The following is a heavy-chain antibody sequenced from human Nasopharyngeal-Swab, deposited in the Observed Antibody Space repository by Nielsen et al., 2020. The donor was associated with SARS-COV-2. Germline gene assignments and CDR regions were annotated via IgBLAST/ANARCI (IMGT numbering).Heavy chain of an antibody. CDR1: GDSVSSHSAG. D-gene: IGHD3-3*01. V-gene: IGHV6-1*01. Sequence: LRLSCAISGDSVSSHSAGWNWIRQSPSRGLEWLGRTLYRSKWYNDYAESVKSQIAVNPDTSKNQFSLQLNSVTPEDTAVYYCARGRDFSFDSWGQGTLVTASS. CDR2: TLYRSKWYN. J-gene: IGHJ4*02. CDR3: ARGRDFSFDS.